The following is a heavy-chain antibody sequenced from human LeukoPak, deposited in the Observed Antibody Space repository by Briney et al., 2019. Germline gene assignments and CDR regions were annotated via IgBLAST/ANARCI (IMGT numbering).Heavy chain of an antibody. D-gene: IGHD3-10*01. CDR2: IYYSGST. CDR3: ARFGTRTAHFDY. Sequence: SETLSLTCTVSGGSISSSSYYWGWIRQPPGKGLEWIGSIYYSGSTYYNPSLKSRVTISVDTSKNQFSLKLSSVTAADTAVYYCARFGTRTAHFDYWGQGTLVTVSS. V-gene: IGHV4-39*01. CDR1: GGSISSSSYY. J-gene: IGHJ4*02.